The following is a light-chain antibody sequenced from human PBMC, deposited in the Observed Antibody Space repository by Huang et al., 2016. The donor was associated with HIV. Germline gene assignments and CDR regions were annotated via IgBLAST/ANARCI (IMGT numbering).Light chain of an antibody. CDR1: QSVSIN. CDR3: QQNNNWPPLFT. J-gene: IGKJ3*01. V-gene: IGKV3-15*01. Sequence: EIVMTQSPATLSVSPGERATLSCRASQSVSINLAWYQQKPGQAPRLLIYGASTRATCIPARFSGSGSGTEFTLTISSLQSEDFAVYYCQQNNNWPPLFTFGPGTKVDIK. CDR2: GAS.